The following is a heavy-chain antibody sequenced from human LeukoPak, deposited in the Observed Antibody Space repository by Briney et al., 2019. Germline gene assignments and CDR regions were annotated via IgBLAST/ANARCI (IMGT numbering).Heavy chain of an antibody. J-gene: IGHJ4*02. CDR2: IYYSGST. CDR3: ARDPAPGRYYSDY. V-gene: IGHV4-30-4*08. D-gene: IGHD1-26*01. CDR1: GGSISSGDYY. Sequence: PSQTLSLTCTVSGGSISSGDYYWSWIRQPPGKGLEWIGYIYYSGSTYYNPSLKSRVTISVDTSKNQFSLKLSSVTAADTAVYYCARDPAPGRYYSDYWGQGTLVTVSS.